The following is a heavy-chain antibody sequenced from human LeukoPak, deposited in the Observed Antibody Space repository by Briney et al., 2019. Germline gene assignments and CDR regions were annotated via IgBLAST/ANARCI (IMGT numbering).Heavy chain of an antibody. CDR2: ISGSGGST. J-gene: IGHJ4*02. CDR3: AKHAVVTPASDADY. D-gene: IGHD4-23*01. Sequence: GGSLRLSCAASGFTFSSYAMSWVRQAPGKGLEWVSAISGSGGSTYYADSAKGRFTISRDNSKNTLYLQMNSLRAEDTAVYYCAKHAVVTPASDADYWGQGTLVTVSS. V-gene: IGHV3-23*01. CDR1: GFTFSSYA.